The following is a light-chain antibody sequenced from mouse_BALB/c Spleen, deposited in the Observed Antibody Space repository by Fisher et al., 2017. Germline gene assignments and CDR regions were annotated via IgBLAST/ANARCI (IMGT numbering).Light chain of an antibody. CDR2: STS. J-gene: IGKJ2*01. CDR1: SSVSSSY. V-gene: IGKV4-79*01. CDR3: QQFTSSPYT. Sequence: IVMTQSPAIMSASPGEKVTLTCSASSSVSSSYLYWYQQKPGSSPKLWIYSTSNLASGVPARFSGSGSGTSYSLTISSMEAEDAATYYCQQFTSSPYTFGGGTKLEIK.